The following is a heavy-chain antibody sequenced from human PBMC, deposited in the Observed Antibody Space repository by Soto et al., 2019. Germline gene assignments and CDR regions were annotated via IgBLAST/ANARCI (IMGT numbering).Heavy chain of an antibody. CDR3: ARPKCSSWLDY. D-gene: IGHD6-13*01. CDR2: TYYRSKWYN. J-gene: IGHJ4*02. V-gene: IGHV6-1*01. Sequence: PSQTLSLTCAISGDSVSTNSATWTWIRQSPSRGLEWLGRTYYRSKWYNDYAVSLKSRLTISPDTSKNQFSLQLNSVTPKDTAVYYCARPKCSSWLDYWGQGTLVNVSS. CDR1: GDSVSTNSAT.